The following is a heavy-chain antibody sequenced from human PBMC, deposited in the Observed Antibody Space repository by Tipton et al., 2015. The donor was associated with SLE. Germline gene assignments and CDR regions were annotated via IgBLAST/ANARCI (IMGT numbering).Heavy chain of an antibody. D-gene: IGHD1-1*01. V-gene: IGHV3-21*03. CDR2: ITSTSSYT. Sequence: GSLRLSCAASGFTFSTYSMNWVRPAPGKGLEWVSSITSTSSYTYYTDSVKCRFTISRDNAENSLYMQMNSLGAEDTAVYYCARSPRGTTGTIPHIYYFDYWGQGTLVTVSS. CDR1: GFTFSTYS. CDR3: ARSPRGTTGTIPHIYYFDY. J-gene: IGHJ4*02.